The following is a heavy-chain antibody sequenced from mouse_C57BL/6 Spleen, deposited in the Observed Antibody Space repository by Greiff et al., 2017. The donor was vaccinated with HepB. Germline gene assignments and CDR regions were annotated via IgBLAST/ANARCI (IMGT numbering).Heavy chain of an antibody. J-gene: IGHJ4*01. Sequence: EVKLMESGGGLVQPGGSMKLSCVASGFTFSNYWMNWVRQSPEKGLEWVAQIRLKSDNYATHYAESVKGRFTISRDDSKSSVYLQMNNLRAEDTGIYYCTRYYYGSSYDAMDYWGQGTSVTVSS. CDR1: GFTFSNYW. D-gene: IGHD1-1*01. CDR2: IRLKSDNYAT. V-gene: IGHV6-3*01. CDR3: TRYYYGSSYDAMDY.